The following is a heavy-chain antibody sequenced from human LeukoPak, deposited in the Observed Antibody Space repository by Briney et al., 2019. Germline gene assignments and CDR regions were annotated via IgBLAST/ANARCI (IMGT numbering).Heavy chain of an antibody. CDR1: GGSISSYY. V-gene: IGHV4-4*07. Sequence: KSSETLSLTCTVSGGSISSYYWSWIRQPAGKGLEWIGRIYTSGSTNYNPSLKSRVTISVDKSKNQFSLKLSSVTAADTAVYYCATGGSGYWYFDLWGRGTVVTVSS. CDR2: IYTSGST. D-gene: IGHD2-8*02. CDR3: ATGGSGYWYFDL. J-gene: IGHJ2*01.